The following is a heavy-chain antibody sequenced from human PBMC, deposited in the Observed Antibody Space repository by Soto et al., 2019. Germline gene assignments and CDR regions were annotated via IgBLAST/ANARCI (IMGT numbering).Heavy chain of an antibody. D-gene: IGHD5-12*01. V-gene: IGHV4-39*01. CDR3: ARHYKTAIVATITGYYFDY. J-gene: IGHJ4*02. CDR2: IYYSGST. CDR1: GGSISSSSYY. Sequence: SETLSLTCTVSGGSISSSSYYWGWIRQPPGKGLEWIGSIYYSGSTYYNPSLKSRVTISVDTSKNQFSLKLSSVTAADTAVYYCARHYKTAIVATITGYYFDYWGQGTLVTVSS.